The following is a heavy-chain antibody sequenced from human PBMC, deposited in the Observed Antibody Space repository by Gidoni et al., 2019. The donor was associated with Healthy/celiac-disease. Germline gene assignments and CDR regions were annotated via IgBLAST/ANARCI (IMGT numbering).Heavy chain of an antibody. CDR1: GYSAISYW. CDR3: ARQGYSSGWDAFDI. J-gene: IGHJ3*02. V-gene: IGHV5-51*01. CDR2: IYPGDSDI. Sequence: EVQLVQSGAEVKRPGESLKTSCKGYGYSAISYWIGWVRQMPGKGLGWVGIIYPGDSDIRYSPSFQGQVTISADKSISTAYLQWSSLKASDTAMYYCARQGYSSGWDAFDIWGQGTMVTVSS. D-gene: IGHD6-19*01.